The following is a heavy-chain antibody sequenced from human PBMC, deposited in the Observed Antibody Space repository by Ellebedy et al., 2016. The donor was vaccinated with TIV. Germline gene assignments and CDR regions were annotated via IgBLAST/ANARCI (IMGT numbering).Heavy chain of an antibody. CDR3: ARVKAPGYYYYGMDV. CDR1: GGSVSSGSYY. Sequence: GSLRLXCTVSGGSVSSGSYYWSWIRQPPGKGLEWIGYIYYSGSTNYNPSLKSRVTISVDTSKNQFSLKLSSVTAADTAVYYCARVKAPGYYYYGMDVWGQGTTVTVSS. V-gene: IGHV4-61*01. D-gene: IGHD3-10*01. CDR2: IYYSGST. J-gene: IGHJ6*02.